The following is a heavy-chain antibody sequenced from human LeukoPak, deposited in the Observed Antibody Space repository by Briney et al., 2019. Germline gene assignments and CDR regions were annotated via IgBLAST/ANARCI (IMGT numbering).Heavy chain of an antibody. Sequence: PGGSLRLSCAASGFSFSSYAMGWVRQAPGKGLEWVSTIISRSDQIWNVDSVRGRFTISRDNSKNTLYLQMNSLRAEDTALYYCVRDRRFPDDVFDIWGQGTMVTVSS. D-gene: IGHD2-21*01. J-gene: IGHJ3*02. CDR1: GFSFSSYA. CDR3: VRDRRFPDDVFDI. CDR2: IISRSDQI. V-gene: IGHV3-23*01.